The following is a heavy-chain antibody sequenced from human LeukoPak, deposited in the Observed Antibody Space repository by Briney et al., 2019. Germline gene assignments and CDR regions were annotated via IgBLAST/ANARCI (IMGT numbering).Heavy chain of an antibody. J-gene: IGHJ6*02. CDR1: GGSFSGYY. Sequence: PSETLSLTCAVYGGSFSGYYWSWIRQPPGKGLEWIGEINHSGSTNYNPSLKSRVTISVGTSKNQFSLKLSSVTAADTAVYYCARQGYSSGWYPGSYYYYGMDVWGQGTTVTVSS. CDR2: INHSGST. D-gene: IGHD6-19*01. V-gene: IGHV4-34*01. CDR3: ARQGYSSGWYPGSYYYYGMDV.